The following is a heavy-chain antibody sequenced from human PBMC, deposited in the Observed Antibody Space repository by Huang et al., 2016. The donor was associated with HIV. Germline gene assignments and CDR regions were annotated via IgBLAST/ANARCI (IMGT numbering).Heavy chain of an antibody. Sequence: QVQLQQWGAGLLKPSETLSLTCAVYGGSFSGYYWGWTRQPPGKGLEWIGEINHSGGTNNNPTLKSRVTISVDTSKNQFALKLNSVTAADTAVYYCARGRGCSSTSCYVMYYYYYFHMDVWGKGTTVTVSS. CDR3: ARGRGCSSTSCYVMYYYYYFHMDV. V-gene: IGHV4-34*01. J-gene: IGHJ6*03. CDR2: INHSGGT. CDR1: GGSFSGYY. D-gene: IGHD2-2*01.